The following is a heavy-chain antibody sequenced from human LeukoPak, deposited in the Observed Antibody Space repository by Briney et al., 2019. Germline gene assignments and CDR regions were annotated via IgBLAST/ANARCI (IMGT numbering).Heavy chain of an antibody. Sequence: ASVKVSCKASGYTFTSYYMHWVRQAPGQGLEWMGIINPSGGSTSYAQKFQGRVTMTRDTSTSTVYMELSSLRSEDTAVYYCARVRGSIAARRNFDYWGQGTLVTVSS. CDR2: INPSGGST. CDR1: GYTFTSYY. V-gene: IGHV1-46*01. D-gene: IGHD6-6*01. CDR3: ARVRGSIAARRNFDY. J-gene: IGHJ4*02.